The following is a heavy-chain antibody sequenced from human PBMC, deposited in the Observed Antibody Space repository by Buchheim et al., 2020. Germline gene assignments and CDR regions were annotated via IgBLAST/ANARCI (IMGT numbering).Heavy chain of an antibody. V-gene: IGHV4-59*01. CDR3: ARGGGDHYGGKRGYYGMDV. D-gene: IGHD4-23*01. CDR1: GGSISSYY. CDR2: IYYSGST. Sequence: QVQLQESGPGLVKPSETLSLTCTVSGGSISSYYWSWIRQPPGKGLEWIGYIYYSGSTNYNPSLKSRVTISVDTSKNQFYLKLSSVTAADTAVYYCARGGGDHYGGKRGYYGMDVWGQGTT. J-gene: IGHJ6*02.